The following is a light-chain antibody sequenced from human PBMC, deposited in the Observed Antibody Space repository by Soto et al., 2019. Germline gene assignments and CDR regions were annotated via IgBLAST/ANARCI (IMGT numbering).Light chain of an antibody. CDR2: DAS. CDR3: QQRSNWPPT. Sequence: VLTQSPATLSLSPGERATLSCRASQAVSTYVAWYQHKPGQAPRLLIYDASTRATGIPARFSGSGSGTDFTLTITSLEPEDFAVYYCQQRSNWPPTFGQGTRVDIK. V-gene: IGKV3-11*01. J-gene: IGKJ1*01. CDR1: QAVSTY.